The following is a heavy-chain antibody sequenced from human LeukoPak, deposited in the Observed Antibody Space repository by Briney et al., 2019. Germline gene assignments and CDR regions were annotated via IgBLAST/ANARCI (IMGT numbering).Heavy chain of an antibody. CDR2: IYYSGST. Sequence: PSETLSLTCTVSGGSISSYYWSWIRQHPGKGLEWIGYIYYSGSTYYNPSLKSRVTISVDTSKNQFSLKLSSVTAADTAVYYCARDRGGIDYGDSLFDYWGQGTLVTVSS. CDR1: GGSISSYY. CDR3: ARDRGGIDYGDSLFDY. V-gene: IGHV4-59*06. J-gene: IGHJ4*02. D-gene: IGHD4-17*01.